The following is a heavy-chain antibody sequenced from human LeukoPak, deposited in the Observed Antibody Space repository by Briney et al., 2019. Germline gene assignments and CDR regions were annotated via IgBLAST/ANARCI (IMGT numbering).Heavy chain of an antibody. CDR1: GYTFTSYG. D-gene: IGHD3-22*01. CDR2: ISAYNGNT. CDR3: AREEGYYDSSGRDAFDI. V-gene: IGHV1-18*01. Sequence: PGASVKVSCKASGYTFTSYGISWVRQAPGQGLEWMGWISAYNGNTNYAQKLQGRVTMTTDTSTSTAYMELRSLRSDDTAVYYCAREEGYYDSSGRDAFDIWGQGTMVTVSS. J-gene: IGHJ3*02.